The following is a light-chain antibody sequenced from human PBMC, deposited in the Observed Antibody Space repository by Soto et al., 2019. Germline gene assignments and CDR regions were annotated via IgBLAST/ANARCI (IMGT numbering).Light chain of an antibody. CDR1: SSDIGRYNY. J-gene: IGLJ2*01. CDR2: DVS. CDR3: GSYTSSDTMI. V-gene: IGLV2-14*03. Sequence: QSALTQPASVSGSPGRSITISCTGTSSDIGRYNYVSWYQHSPGKAPKLIIYDVSDRPSGVSNRFSGSKSGTTASLTISGLQAEDEADYYCGSYTSSDTMIFGGGTKLTVL.